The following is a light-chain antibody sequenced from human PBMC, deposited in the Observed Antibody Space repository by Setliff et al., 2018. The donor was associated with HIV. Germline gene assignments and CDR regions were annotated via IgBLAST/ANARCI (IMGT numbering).Light chain of an antibody. CDR2: EGT. V-gene: IGLV2-23*01. Sequence: QSVLAQPASVSGSPGQSITISCTGASSDFGSYNLVSWYQQHPGKVPKLLIYEGTKRPSGVSSRFSGSKSGNTASLTISGLQAEDEADYYCCSYAGDSSYVVFDGGTKVTVL. J-gene: IGLJ2*01. CDR1: SSDFGSYNL. CDR3: CSYAGDSSYVV.